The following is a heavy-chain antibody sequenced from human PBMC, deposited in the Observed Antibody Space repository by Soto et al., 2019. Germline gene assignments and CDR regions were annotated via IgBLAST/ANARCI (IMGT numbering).Heavy chain of an antibody. V-gene: IGHV3-23*01. CDR2: ISGGGSTT. CDR3: AKETYSGSSHFYY. D-gene: IGHD1-26*01. CDR1: GFTFSSRA. Sequence: GGSLRLSCAASGFTFSSRAMTWVRQAPGKGLEWVSVISGGGSTTYYADSVKGRFTISRDNSKNTLYLQMNSLRAEDTAVYYCAKETYSGSSHFYYWGQGTLVTVSS. J-gene: IGHJ4*02.